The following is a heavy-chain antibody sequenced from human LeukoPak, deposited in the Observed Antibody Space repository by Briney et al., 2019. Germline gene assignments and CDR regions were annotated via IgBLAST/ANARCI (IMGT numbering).Heavy chain of an antibody. J-gene: IGHJ4*02. D-gene: IGHD3-22*01. V-gene: IGHV4-34*01. CDR1: GGSFSGYY. Sequence: SETLSLTCAVYGGSFSGYYWSWIRQPPGKGLEWIGDINHSGSTNYNPSLKSRVTISVDTSKNQFSLKLSSVTAADTAVYYCARAQYYDSSGYYGYWGQGTLVTVSS. CDR2: INHSGST. CDR3: ARAQYYDSSGYYGY.